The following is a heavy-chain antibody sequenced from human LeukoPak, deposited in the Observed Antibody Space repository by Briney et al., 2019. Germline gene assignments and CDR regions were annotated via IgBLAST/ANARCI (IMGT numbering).Heavy chain of an antibody. CDR1: GGSFSGYY. CDR2: INHSGST. CDR3: ARVGYVSAWYPFDY. J-gene: IGHJ4*02. D-gene: IGHD6-19*01. V-gene: IGHV4-34*01. Sequence: NASETLSLTCAVYGGSFSGYYWSWIRQPPGKGLEWIGEINHSGSTNYNPSLKSRVTISIDTSKNQFSLKLSSVTAADTAVYYCARVGYVSAWYPFDYWGQGTPVIVSS.